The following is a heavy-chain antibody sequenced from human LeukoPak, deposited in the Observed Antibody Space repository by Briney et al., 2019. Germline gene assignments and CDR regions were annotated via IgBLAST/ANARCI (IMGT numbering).Heavy chain of an antibody. CDR2: LYSGDST. D-gene: IGHD3-10*01. V-gene: IGHV3-53*01. J-gene: IGHJ2*01. Sequence: GGSLRLSCAASGFSVGSNYMNWVRQAPGKGLEWVSILYSGDSTYYADSVKGRFIVSRDNSKNTLFLQMNALRVEDTAVYYCARVGDHYHWYLDVWGRGTLVTVSS. CDR3: ARVGDHYHWYLDV. CDR1: GFSVGSNY.